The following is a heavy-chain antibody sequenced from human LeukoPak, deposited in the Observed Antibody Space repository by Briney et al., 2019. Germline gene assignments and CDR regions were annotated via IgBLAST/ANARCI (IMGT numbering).Heavy chain of an antibody. CDR1: GFSFSSFG. CDR2: IWYDGSSK. J-gene: IGHJ4*02. Sequence: TGGSLRLSCAASGFSFSSFGMYWVRQAPGKGLQWVAVIWYDGSSKHYADSVKGRFTISRDNIKNTLYLQMNSLRAEDTAVYYCVRGRFGEYSSSSGADEFDYWGQGALVTVSS. V-gene: IGHV3-33*01. D-gene: IGHD6-6*01. CDR3: VRGRFGEYSSSSGADEFDY.